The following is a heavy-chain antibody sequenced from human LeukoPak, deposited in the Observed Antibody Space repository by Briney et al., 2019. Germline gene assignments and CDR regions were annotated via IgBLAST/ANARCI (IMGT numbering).Heavy chain of an antibody. J-gene: IGHJ4*02. CDR3: ARVDNSGFHPFDY. V-gene: IGHV4-34*01. Sequence: SETLSLTCAVYGGSFSGYYWSWIRQPPGKGLEWIGEINHSGSTYYNPSLKSRVTISVDTSKNQFSLKLSSVTAADTAMYYCARVDNSGFHPFDYWGQGTLVTVSS. CDR2: INHSGST. CDR1: GGSFSGYY. D-gene: IGHD3-22*01.